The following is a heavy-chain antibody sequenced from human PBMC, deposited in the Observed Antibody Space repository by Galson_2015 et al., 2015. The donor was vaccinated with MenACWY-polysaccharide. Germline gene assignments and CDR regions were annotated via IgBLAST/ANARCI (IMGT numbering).Heavy chain of an antibody. CDR3: TSLYYDFWSGYYTVGENHRAIYPYGMDV. V-gene: IGHV3-49*03. CDR1: GFTFGDYA. J-gene: IGHJ6*02. CDR2: IRSKAYGGTT. Sequence: SLRLSCAASGFTFGDYAMSWFRQAPGKGLEWVGFIRSKAYGGTTEYAASVKGRFTISRDDSKSIAYLQMNSLKTEDTAVYYCTSLYYDFWSGYYTVGENHRAIYPYGMDVWGQGTTVTVSS. D-gene: IGHD3-3*01.